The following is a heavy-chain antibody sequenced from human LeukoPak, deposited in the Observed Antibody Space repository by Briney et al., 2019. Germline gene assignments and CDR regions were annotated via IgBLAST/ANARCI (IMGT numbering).Heavy chain of an antibody. D-gene: IGHD2-2*01. Sequence: ASVKVSCKASGYTFTSYGISWVRQAPGQGLEWMGWISAYNGNTNYAQKLQGRVTMTTDTSTSTAYMELRSLRSDDTAVYYCARDLHCSSTSCYRNFDYWGQGTLVTVSS. V-gene: IGHV1-18*01. CDR1: GYTFTSYG. CDR2: ISAYNGNT. CDR3: ARDLHCSSTSCYRNFDY. J-gene: IGHJ4*02.